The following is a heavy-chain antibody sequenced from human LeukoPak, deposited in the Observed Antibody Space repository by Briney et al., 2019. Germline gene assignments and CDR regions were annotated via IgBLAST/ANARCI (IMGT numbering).Heavy chain of an antibody. V-gene: IGHV3-21*01. D-gene: IGHD2-21*02. CDR3: ARGLDGTYCGGDCYPAY. CDR2: ISSSGNYI. J-gene: IGHJ4*02. Sequence: GGSLRLSCAASGFTFSSYSMNWVRQAPGKGLEWVSSISSSGNYIYYADSVKGRFTSSRDNAKKSLYLQMNSLRAEDTAVYYCARGLDGTYCGGDCYPAYWGQGTLVTVSS. CDR1: GFTFSSYS.